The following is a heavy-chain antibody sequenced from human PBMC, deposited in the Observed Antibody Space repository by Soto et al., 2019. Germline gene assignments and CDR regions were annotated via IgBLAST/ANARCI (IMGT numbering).Heavy chain of an antibody. V-gene: IGHV1-18*01. CDR3: ARGTTVETASY. CDR2: ISAYNGNT. J-gene: IGHJ4*02. Sequence: QVQLVQSGAEVKKPGASVKVSCKASGYTFTSYGISWVRQAPGQGLEWMGWISAYNGNTNYAQKLQGRVSMTTDTSTRTAYMELSSLRSDPTDVYYCARGTTVETASYWGQGTLITVSS. D-gene: IGHD4-17*01. CDR1: GYTFTSYG.